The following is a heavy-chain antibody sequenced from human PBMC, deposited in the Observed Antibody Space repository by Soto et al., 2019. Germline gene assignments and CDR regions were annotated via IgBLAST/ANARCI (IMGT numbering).Heavy chain of an antibody. CDR1: GDSIRSCDSC. V-gene: IGHV4-30-4*01. CDR2: IYHGGST. Sequence: PSGTLSLTCTVSGDSIRSCDSCGSWIRQPPDKGLEWIGHIYHGGSTYNNPSLKSRVTISVDTSKTQFSLKLSSVSAADTAVYYCARVLFGRGNWFDPWGQGTLVTVSS. D-gene: IGHD3-3*01. CDR3: ARVLFGRGNWFDP. J-gene: IGHJ5*02.